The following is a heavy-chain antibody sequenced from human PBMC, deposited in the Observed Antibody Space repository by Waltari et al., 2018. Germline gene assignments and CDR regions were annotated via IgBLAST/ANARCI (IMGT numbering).Heavy chain of an antibody. CDR3: VRHLGAGGTGDY. J-gene: IGHJ4*02. CDR2: ISGYKENT. Sequence: QVQLVQSGAEVKKPGASVKVSCKASGYTFSNYGINWVRKAPGKGLEWMGHISGYKENTNYAQKPQGKVTMPTETSTTTTYMERRSLKSDDTAVYYCVRHLGAGGTGDYWGQGTLVTVSS. CDR1: GYTFSNYG. D-gene: IGHD3-10*01. V-gene: IGHV1-18*04.